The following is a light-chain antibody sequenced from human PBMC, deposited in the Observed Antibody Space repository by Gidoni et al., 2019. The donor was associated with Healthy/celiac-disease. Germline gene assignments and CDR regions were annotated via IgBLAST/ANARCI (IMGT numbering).Light chain of an antibody. V-gene: IGKV3-20*01. Sequence: IVFTQSPGTLSLSPGERATLPCRASQSVSSSYLAWYQQKPGQAPRLLIYGASSRATGIPDRFSGSGSGTDFTLTISRLEPEDFAVYYCQQYGSSPPTFGQGTKLEIK. CDR1: QSVSSSY. CDR2: GAS. J-gene: IGKJ2*01. CDR3: QQYGSSPPT.